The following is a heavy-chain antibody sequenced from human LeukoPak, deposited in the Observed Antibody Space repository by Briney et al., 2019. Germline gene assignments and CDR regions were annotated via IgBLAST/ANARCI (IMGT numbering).Heavy chain of an antibody. CDR2: IIPIFGTA. CDR3: ARASGAYSSGWYGDFDY. J-gene: IGHJ4*02. CDR1: GGTFSSYA. Sequence: SVNVSCTASGGTFSSYAISWVRQAPGQGLEWMGGIIPIFGTANYAQKFQGRVTITADESTSTAYMELSSLRSEDTAVYYCARASGAYSSGWYGDFDYWGQGTLVTVSS. D-gene: IGHD6-19*01. V-gene: IGHV1-69*13.